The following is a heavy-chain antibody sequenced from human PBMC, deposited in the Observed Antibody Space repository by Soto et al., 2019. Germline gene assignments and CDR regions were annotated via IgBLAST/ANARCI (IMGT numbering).Heavy chain of an antibody. CDR3: RVWDGDASFYYYYGMDV. V-gene: IGHV4-59*08. CDR2: VYSGGGT. D-gene: IGHD4-17*01. J-gene: IGHJ6*02. CDR1: GGSLRGYS. Sequence: PSETLSLTCTVSGGSLRGYSWSWVRESPGKGLEWIGYVYSGGGTNYSPSFMGRVTISVDTTDNQFSLKLSSVTAADTAVYYCRVWDGDASFYYYYGMDVWGQGTTVTVSS.